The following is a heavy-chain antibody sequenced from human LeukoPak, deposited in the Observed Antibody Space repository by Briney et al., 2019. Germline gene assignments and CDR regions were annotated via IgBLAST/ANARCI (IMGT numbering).Heavy chain of an antibody. Sequence: SVKVSCKASGGTFSSYAISWVRQAPGQGLEWMGRIIPIFGTANYAQKFQGRVTITTDESTSTAYMELSSLRSEDTAVYYCASRRYYDFWSGYYPRYYYYMDVWGKGTTATVSS. J-gene: IGHJ6*03. V-gene: IGHV1-69*05. CDR1: GGTFSSYA. D-gene: IGHD3-3*01. CDR2: IIPIFGTA. CDR3: ASRRYYDFWSGYYPRYYYYMDV.